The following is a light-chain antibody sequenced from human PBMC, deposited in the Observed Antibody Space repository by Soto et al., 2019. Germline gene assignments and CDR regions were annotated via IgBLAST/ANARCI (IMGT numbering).Light chain of an antibody. V-gene: IGKV1D-12*01. Sequence: DIQMTQSPSSVSASVGDRVTITCRASQAISTWLAWYQQNPGKAPKLLIYSASNLQSGVPSRFSGSGSGTDFTLTISSLQPEEFATYYCQQANSLPRTFGQGTKVEIK. CDR3: QQANSLPRT. J-gene: IGKJ1*01. CDR2: SAS. CDR1: QAISTW.